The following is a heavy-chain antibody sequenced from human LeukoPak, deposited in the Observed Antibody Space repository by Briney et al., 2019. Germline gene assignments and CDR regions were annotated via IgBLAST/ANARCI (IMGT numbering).Heavy chain of an antibody. CDR3: AGDIVVVPAAEGRYYMAV. CDR1: GFTFSSYS. D-gene: IGHD2-2*01. J-gene: IGHJ6*03. V-gene: IGHV3-21*01. Sequence: PGGSLRLSCAASGFTFSSYSMNWVRQAPGKGLEWVSSISSSSSYIYYADSVKGRFTISKDNAKNSLYLQMNSLRAEDTAVYYCAGDIVVVPAAEGRYYMAVWGKGTTVTVSS. CDR2: ISSSSSYI.